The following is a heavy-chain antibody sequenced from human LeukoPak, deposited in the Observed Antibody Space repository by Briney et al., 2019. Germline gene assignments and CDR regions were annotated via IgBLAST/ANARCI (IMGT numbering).Heavy chain of an antibody. CDR2: IKQDGSEK. J-gene: IGHJ4*02. Sequence: GGSLRLSCAASGFTFSSYWMSWVRQAPGKGLEWVANIKQDGSEKYYVDSVKGRFTISRDNAKNSLYLQMNSLRAEDTAVYYCAREVVVPAAIPFDYWGQGTRVTVSS. CDR3: AREVVVPAAIPFDY. D-gene: IGHD2-2*02. V-gene: IGHV3-7*01. CDR1: GFTFSSYW.